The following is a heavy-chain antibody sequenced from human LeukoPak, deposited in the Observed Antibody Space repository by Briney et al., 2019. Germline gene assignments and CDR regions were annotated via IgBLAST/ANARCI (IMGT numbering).Heavy chain of an antibody. J-gene: IGHJ4*02. CDR2: ISYDGSKK. Sequence: GGSLRLSCAASGFTFSSNGTHWVRQPQGEGLEWVAVISYDGSKKSSAESVKGRFTISRDNSKNTLYLQMNSLKAEDTAVYYCARDPDGYRQGHHFDYWGQGTLVTVSS. V-gene: IGHV3-30*03. CDR1: GFTFSSNG. D-gene: IGHD5-18*01. CDR3: ARDPDGYRQGHHFDY.